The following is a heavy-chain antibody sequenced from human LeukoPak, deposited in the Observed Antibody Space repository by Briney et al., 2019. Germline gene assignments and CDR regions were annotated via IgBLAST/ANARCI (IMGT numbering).Heavy chain of an antibody. J-gene: IGHJ4*02. CDR1: GFTFSSYV. V-gene: IGHV3-53*01. D-gene: IGHD3-10*01. CDR2: IYSGAIT. Sequence: GGSLRLSCAASGFTFSSYVMSWVRQAPGKGLEWVSVIYSGAITYYADSVKGRFTISRDNSKNTLSLQLNSLTAEDTAVYYCAAGVRGPYFDYWGQGTLVTVSS. CDR3: AAGVRGPYFDY.